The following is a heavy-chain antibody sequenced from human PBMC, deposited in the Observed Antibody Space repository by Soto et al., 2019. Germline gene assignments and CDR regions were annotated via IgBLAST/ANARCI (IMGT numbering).Heavy chain of an antibody. Sequence: QVQLVESGGGVVQPGRSLRLSCVASGFSFRTSAMHWVRQAPGKGLEWVAVLAYDGSNEFYADSVKSRFAISRDNSKNSLYLQMNSLRPEDTAVYYCARDGDNSAGFGSAYWGQGTLDTVSS. CDR3: ARDGDNSAGFGSAY. V-gene: IGHV3-30*09. J-gene: IGHJ4*02. CDR1: GFSFRTSA. CDR2: LAYDGSNE. D-gene: IGHD6-19*01.